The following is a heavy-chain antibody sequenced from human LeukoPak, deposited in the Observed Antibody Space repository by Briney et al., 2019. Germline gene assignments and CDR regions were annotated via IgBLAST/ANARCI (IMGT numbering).Heavy chain of an antibody. CDR3: AREDSGWYDGMDV. CDR1: GFTFSSYA. D-gene: IGHD6-19*01. CDR2: ISYDGSNK. V-gene: IGHV3-30-3*01. Sequence: PGGSLRLSCAASGFTFSSYAMHWVRQAPGKGLEWVAVISYDGSNKYYADSVKGRFTISRDNSKNTLYLQMNSLRAEDTAVYYCAREDSGWYDGMDVWGQGTTVTVSS. J-gene: IGHJ6*02.